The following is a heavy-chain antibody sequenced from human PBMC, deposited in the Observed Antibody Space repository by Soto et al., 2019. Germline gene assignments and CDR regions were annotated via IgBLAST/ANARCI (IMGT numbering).Heavy chain of an antibody. CDR3: ARLQGTVTAYYYYYDMDV. Sequence: QVQLQESGPGLVKPSETLSLTCTVSGGSISSNFWSWILQPPRKGLGWIGNFYYTWRTNYNPSLKRRVALSVDTYKNKFTLKLSSVTAADTAVSYCARLQGTVTAYYYYYDMDVWGQGTTVTVSS. D-gene: IGHD2-21*02. CDR2: FYYTWRT. J-gene: IGHJ6*02. V-gene: IGHV4-59*01. CDR1: GGSISSNF.